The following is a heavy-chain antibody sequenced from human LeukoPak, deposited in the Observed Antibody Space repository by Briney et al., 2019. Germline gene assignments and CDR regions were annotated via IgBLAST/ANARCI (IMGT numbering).Heavy chain of an antibody. CDR3: ARQVEYYYDSSGYYYYRSHFDY. Sequence: AGESLRLSCAASGFTFSDYYMSWIRQAPGKGLEWVSVIYSGGSTYYADSVKGRFTISRDNSKNTLYLQMNSLRAEDTAVYYCARQVEYYYDSSGYYYYRSHFDYWGQGTLVTVSS. V-gene: IGHV3-66*02. CDR2: IYSGGST. J-gene: IGHJ4*02. CDR1: GFTFSDYY. D-gene: IGHD3-22*01.